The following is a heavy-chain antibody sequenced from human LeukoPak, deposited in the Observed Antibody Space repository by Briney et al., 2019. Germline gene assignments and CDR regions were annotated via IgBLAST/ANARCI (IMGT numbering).Heavy chain of an antibody. J-gene: IGHJ5*02. CDR2: IYTSGGT. CDR3: ARDLGDTNWFDP. Sequence: SETLSLTCAVYGGSFSGYYWSWIRQPAGKGLEWIGRIYTSGGTRYNPSLKSRVTISVDTSKNQFSLKLTSVTAADTALYYCARDLGDTNWFDPWGQGTLVTVSS. D-gene: IGHD3-10*01. V-gene: IGHV4-4*07. CDR1: GGSFSGYY.